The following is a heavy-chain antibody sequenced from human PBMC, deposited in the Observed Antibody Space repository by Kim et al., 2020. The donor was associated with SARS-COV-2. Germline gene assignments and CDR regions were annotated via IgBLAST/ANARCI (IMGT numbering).Heavy chain of an antibody. D-gene: IGHD3-9*01. CDR1: GFTFSSYS. Sequence: LSLTCAASGFTFSSYSMNWVRQPPGKGLEWVSSISSSSSYIYYADSVKGRFTISRDNAKNSLYLQMNSLRAEDTAVYYCARDYAILDWGQGTLVTVSP. J-gene: IGHJ4*02. V-gene: IGHV3-21*01. CDR2: ISSSSSYI. CDR3: ARDYAILD.